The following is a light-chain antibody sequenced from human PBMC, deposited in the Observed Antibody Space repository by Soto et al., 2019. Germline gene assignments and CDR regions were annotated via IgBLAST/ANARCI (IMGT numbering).Light chain of an antibody. Sequence: QSVLTQPPSASGTPGQRVTISCSGSSSNIGSNTVNWYRQLPGTAPKLLIYSNNQRPSGVPDRFSGSKSGTSASLAISGLQSEDEADYYCAAWDDSLNGPRFGGGTQLTVL. CDR2: SNN. CDR1: SSNIGSNT. V-gene: IGLV1-44*01. J-gene: IGLJ2*01. CDR3: AAWDDSLNGPR.